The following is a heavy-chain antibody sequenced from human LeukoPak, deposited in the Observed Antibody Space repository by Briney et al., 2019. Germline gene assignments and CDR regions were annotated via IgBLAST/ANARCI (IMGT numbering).Heavy chain of an antibody. CDR1: GFTFGDYA. D-gene: IGHD6-13*01. J-gene: IGHJ5*02. V-gene: IGHV3-49*03. CDR2: IRSKAYGGTT. Sequence: GGSLRLSCTASGFTFGDYATSWFRQAPGKGLEWVGFIRSKAYGGTTENAASVKGRFTISRDDSKSVAYLQMNSLKTEDTAVYYCTRILAAAGRWFDPWGQGTLVTVSS. CDR3: TRILAAAGRWFDP.